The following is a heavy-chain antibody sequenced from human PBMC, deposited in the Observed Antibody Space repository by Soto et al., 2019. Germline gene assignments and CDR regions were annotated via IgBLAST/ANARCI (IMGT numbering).Heavy chain of an antibody. V-gene: IGHV4-59*08. Sequence: SVTLSLTCTVSGCSIGSYHLSWFRQPPGKGLEWIGYIYYSGSTNYNPSLKSRVTISVATSKTQFSLNLSSVAAADTAVYDFERRKRFMVGLPTYPAPAALDTRGQGTTLPIAS. CDR2: IYYSGST. D-gene: IGHD3-3*01. CDR1: GCSIGSYH. CDR3: ERRKRFMVGLPTYPAPAALDT. J-gene: IGHJ6*02.